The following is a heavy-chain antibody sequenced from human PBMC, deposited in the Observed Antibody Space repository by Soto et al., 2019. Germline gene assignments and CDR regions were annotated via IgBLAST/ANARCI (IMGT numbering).Heavy chain of an antibody. V-gene: IGHV3-23*01. J-gene: IGHJ4*02. CDR3: ARTSDFWDRYSPLDY. D-gene: IGHD3-3*01. Sequence: EVHLSESGGGLVQPGGSLRLSCGGSGFRFADYAMAWGRQAPGKGLEWVSFISDGGSSTYYSDSVKGRFTVSRDNSKNTIYLEIHSLRAEDTAVYFCARTSDFWDRYSPLDYWGQGTLVTVSS. CDR2: ISDGGSST. CDR1: GFRFADYA.